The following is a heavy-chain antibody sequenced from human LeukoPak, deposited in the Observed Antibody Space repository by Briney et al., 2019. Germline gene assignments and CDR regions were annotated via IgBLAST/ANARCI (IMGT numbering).Heavy chain of an antibody. J-gene: IGHJ1*01. CDR2: ISSSGSTT. D-gene: IGHD3-22*01. Sequence: GGSLRLSCAASGFTFSDYYMSWIRQAPGKGLEWVSYISSSGSTTYYADSVKGRFTISRDNAKNSLYLQMNSLRAEDTAVYYCARAYYYDSSEYFQHWGQGTLVTVSS. CDR3: ARAYYYDSSEYFQH. V-gene: IGHV3-11*01. CDR1: GFTFSDYY.